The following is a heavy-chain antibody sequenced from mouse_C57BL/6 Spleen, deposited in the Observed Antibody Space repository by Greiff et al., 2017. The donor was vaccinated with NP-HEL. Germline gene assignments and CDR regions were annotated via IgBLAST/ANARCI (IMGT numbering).Heavy chain of an antibody. CDR3: ARDRGYYGSSSAWFAY. CDR2: ISDGGSYT. J-gene: IGHJ3*01. Sequence: EVKLMESGGGLVKPGGSLKLSCAASGFTFSSYAMSWVRQTPEKRLEWVATISDGGSYTYYPDNVKGRFTISRDNAKNNLYLQMSHLKSEDTAMYYCARDRGYYGSSSAWFAYWGQGTLVTVSA. D-gene: IGHD1-1*01. V-gene: IGHV5-4*01. CDR1: GFTFSSYA.